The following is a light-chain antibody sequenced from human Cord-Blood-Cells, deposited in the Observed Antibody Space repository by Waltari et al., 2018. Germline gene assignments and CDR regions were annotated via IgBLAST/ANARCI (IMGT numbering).Light chain of an antibody. J-gene: IGLJ1*01. CDR3: SSYTSSSTLGGV. V-gene: IGLV2-14*03. CDR1: SSDVGGYNY. Sequence: QSALTQPASVSGSPGQSITISCTGTSSDVGGYNYVSWYQQHPGKAPKLMIYDVSNRPSGVSNRFSVSKSGNTASLTISGLQAEDEADYYCSSYTSSSTLGGVFGTGTKVTVL. CDR2: DVS.